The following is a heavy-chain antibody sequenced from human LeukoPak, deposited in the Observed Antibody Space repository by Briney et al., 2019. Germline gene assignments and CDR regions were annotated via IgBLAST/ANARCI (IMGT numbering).Heavy chain of an antibody. D-gene: IGHD5-12*01. V-gene: IGHV4-38-2*02. J-gene: IGHJ5*02. Sequence: SETLSLTCTVSDYSISSGDYYWGWIRQPPGKGLEWIGSIFHSGNTYYNPSLKSRVTVSVDTSKNQFSLKLSSVTAADTAVYYCARRYDYDPPFDPWGQGTLVTVSS. CDR2: IFHSGNT. CDR1: DYSISSGDYY. CDR3: ARRYDYDPPFDP.